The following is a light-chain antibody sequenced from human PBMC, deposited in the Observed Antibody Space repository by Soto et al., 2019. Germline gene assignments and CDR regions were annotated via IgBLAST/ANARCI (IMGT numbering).Light chain of an antibody. CDR3: KQYKEWPPFT. J-gene: IGKJ5*01. Sequence: EIVMTQSPVTLSVSPGDRATLSFRASQSVSSSLAWYQQKPGQAPRLLILGASTRATGIPARFSGSGSGTEFTLSISSLQSEDSAVYYCKQYKEWPPFTFGQGTRLEIK. CDR2: GAS. V-gene: IGKV3-15*01. CDR1: QSVSSS.